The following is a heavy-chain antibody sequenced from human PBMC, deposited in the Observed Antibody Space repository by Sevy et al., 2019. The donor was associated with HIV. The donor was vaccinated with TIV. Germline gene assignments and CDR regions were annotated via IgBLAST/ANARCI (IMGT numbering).Heavy chain of an antibody. CDR3: ARDLGFYYDSSGYYVATQFDFDY. CDR2: ISSSSSYI. D-gene: IGHD3-22*01. J-gene: IGHJ4*02. V-gene: IGHV3-21*01. CDR1: GFTFSSYS. Sequence: GGSLRLSCAASGFTFSSYSMNWVRQAPGKGLEWVSSISSSSSYIYYADSVKGRFTISRDNAKNSLYLQMNSLRAEDTAVDYCARDLGFYYDSSGYYVATQFDFDYWGQGTLVTVSS.